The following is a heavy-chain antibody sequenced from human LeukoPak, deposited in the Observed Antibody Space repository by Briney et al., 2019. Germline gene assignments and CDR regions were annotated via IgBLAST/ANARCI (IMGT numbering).Heavy chain of an antibody. Sequence: SETLSLTCTVSGNSISSGDNYWSWIRQPAGKGLEWIGTIYHSGSTYYNPSLKSRVTISLDTSKNQFSLKLSSVTAADTAVYYCARGFCSGGTCGFDYWGQGTQVTVSS. J-gene: IGHJ4*02. D-gene: IGHD2-15*01. CDR3: ARGFCSGGTCGFDY. CDR1: GNSISSGDNY. V-gene: IGHV4-38-2*02. CDR2: IYHSGST.